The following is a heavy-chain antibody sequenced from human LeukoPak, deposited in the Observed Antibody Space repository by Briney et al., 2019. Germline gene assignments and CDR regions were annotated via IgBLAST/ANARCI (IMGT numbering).Heavy chain of an antibody. CDR1: GDSISSSSYY. Sequence: SETLSLTCTVSGDSISSSSYYWGWIRQPPGKGLEWIANIYYSGNTYYNPSLKSRVTISVDTSNNQFSLRLSSVTAADTAVYYCARDKQWLLFDPWGQGTLVTVSS. J-gene: IGHJ5*02. V-gene: IGHV4-39*07. D-gene: IGHD6-19*01. CDR2: IYYSGNT. CDR3: ARDKQWLLFDP.